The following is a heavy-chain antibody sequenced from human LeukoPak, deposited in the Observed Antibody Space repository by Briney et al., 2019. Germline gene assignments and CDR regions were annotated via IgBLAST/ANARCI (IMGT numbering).Heavy chain of an antibody. Sequence: SETLSLTCTVSGGSIGNYFWSWIRQPPGKGLEWIGYISYSGSTNYNPSLKSRVTISVDTSKNQFSLKLSSVTAADTAVYYCARLYGSGSRNDYWGQGTLVTVSS. V-gene: IGHV4-59*08. CDR2: ISYSGST. D-gene: IGHD3-10*01. J-gene: IGHJ4*02. CDR3: ARLYGSGSRNDY. CDR1: GGSIGNYF.